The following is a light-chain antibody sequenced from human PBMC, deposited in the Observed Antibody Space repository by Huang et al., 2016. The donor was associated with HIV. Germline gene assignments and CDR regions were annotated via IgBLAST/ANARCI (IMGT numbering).Light chain of an antibody. V-gene: IGKV3-11*01. CDR3: QHRGSGPSFT. CDR2: NAS. J-gene: IGKJ3*01. CDR1: QSVTTY. Sequence: EIVLTQSPATLSLSPGESATLSCRASQSVTTYLDWYQQKPGQAPRLLSHNASNRATGIPGRFSGSGSGTDFTLTISSLGPEDFAVYYCQHRGSGPSFTFGPGTRVDIK.